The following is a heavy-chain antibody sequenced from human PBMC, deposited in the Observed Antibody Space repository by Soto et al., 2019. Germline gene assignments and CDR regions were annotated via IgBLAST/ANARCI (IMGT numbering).Heavy chain of an antibody. CDR1: GFSLSTNGMG. D-gene: IGHD5-12*01. CDR2: IYWDDDK. CDR3: ARLTRGVYDLDRLWEKFDY. J-gene: IGHJ4*02. Sequence: QITVKESGLTLVKPTETLTLTCTLSGFSLSTNGMGVGWIRQPPGKALEWLALIYWDDDKRYSPSLRSRLSIIKDTPKNQVDLTMTNMDPVATRTYYFARLTRGVYDLDRLWEKFDYWGQGTLVTVSS. V-gene: IGHV2-5*02.